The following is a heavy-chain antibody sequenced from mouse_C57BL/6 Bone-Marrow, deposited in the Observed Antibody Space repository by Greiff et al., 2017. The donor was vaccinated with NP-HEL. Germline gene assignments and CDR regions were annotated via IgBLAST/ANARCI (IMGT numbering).Heavy chain of an antibody. CDR1: GYAFSSSW. V-gene: IGHV1-82*01. Sequence: QVQLKESGPELVKPGASVKISCKASGYAFSSSWMNWVKQRPGKGLEWIGRIYPGDGDTNYNGKFKGKATLTADKSSSTAYMQLSSLTSEDSAVYFCARSGRFAYRGQGTLVTVSA. CDR3: ARSGRFAY. J-gene: IGHJ3*01. CDR2: IYPGDGDT.